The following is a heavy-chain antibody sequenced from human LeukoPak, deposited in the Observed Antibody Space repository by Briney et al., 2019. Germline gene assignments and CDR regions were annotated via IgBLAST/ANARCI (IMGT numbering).Heavy chain of an antibody. Sequence: PSETLSLTCAVYGGSFSGYYWSWIRQPPGKGLEWIGEINHSGSTNYNPSLKSRVTISVDTSKNQFSLKLSSVTAADTAVYYCARGVSSGSRYWGQGTLVTVSS. CDR1: GGSFSGYY. CDR3: ARGVSSGSRY. J-gene: IGHJ4*02. V-gene: IGHV4-34*01. D-gene: IGHD7-27*01. CDR2: INHSGST.